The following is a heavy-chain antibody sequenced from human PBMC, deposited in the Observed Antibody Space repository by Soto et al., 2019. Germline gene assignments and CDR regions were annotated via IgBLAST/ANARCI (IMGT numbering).Heavy chain of an antibody. CDR3: AREGGRYCSGGSCPVDY. D-gene: IGHD2-15*01. V-gene: IGHV4-39*02. CDR2: IYYSGNT. CDR1: GGSITSSSYY. J-gene: IGHJ4*02. Sequence: QLQLQESGPGLVKPSETLSLTCTVSGGSITSSSYYWGWIRQPPGKGLEWIGSIYYSGNTYYTPSPKSRVTISVDTSKTQFSLKLSSVTAADTAVYYCAREGGRYCSGGSCPVDYWGQGTLVTVSS.